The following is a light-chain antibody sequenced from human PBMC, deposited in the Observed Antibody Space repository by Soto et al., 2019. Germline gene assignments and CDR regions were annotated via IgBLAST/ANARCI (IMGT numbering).Light chain of an antibody. CDR2: RAS. CDR3: QHYGASPWT. V-gene: IGKV3-20*01. J-gene: IGKJ1*01. CDR1: QSLSGNY. Sequence: EIVLTQSPGTLSLSPGERATLSCRASQSLSGNYLAWYQQKPGQAPRVLIYRASIRATGISDRVSGSGSGTDFTLTISRLEPEDFAVYYCQHYGASPWTFGQGTKVDIK.